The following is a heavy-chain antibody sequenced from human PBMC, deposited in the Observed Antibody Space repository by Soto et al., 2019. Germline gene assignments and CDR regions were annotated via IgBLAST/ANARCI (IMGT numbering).Heavy chain of an antibody. CDR2: IYYSGST. Sequence: QVQLQESGPGLVKPSQTLSLTCTVSGGSISSGDYYWSWIRQPPGKGLEWIGYIYYSGSTYYNPSLKSRVTISVDPSKNQFSLKLSSVTAADTAVYYCARAGGYCSSTSCYKWFDPWGQGTLVTVSS. J-gene: IGHJ5*02. V-gene: IGHV4-30-4*01. CDR1: GGSISSGDYY. CDR3: ARAGGYCSSTSCYKWFDP. D-gene: IGHD2-2*02.